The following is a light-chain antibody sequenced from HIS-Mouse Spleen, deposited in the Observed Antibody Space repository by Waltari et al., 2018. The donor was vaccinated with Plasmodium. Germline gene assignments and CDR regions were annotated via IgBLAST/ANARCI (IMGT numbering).Light chain of an antibody. V-gene: IGKV3-15*01. CDR1: QSVSSN. CDR3: QQYKNWSFT. Sequence: EIVMTQSPATLSVSPGERATLSCRASQSVSSNLAWYQQKPGQGPRLLIYGASTRATGIPARFSGSGSGTEFTLTISSLQSEDFAVYYCQQYKNWSFTFGPGTKVDIK. CDR2: GAS. J-gene: IGKJ3*01.